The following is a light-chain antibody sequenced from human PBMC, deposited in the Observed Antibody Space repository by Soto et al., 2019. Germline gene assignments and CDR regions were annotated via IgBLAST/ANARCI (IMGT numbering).Light chain of an antibody. V-gene: IGLV1-40*01. CDR3: QSYDSSLSGVV. CDR1: SSNVGAGYD. Sequence: QSVLTQPPSVSGAPGQRVTISCTGSSSNVGAGYDVHWYQQLPGTAPKLLMYGDSNRPSGVPDRFSGSKSGTSASLAITRLQAEDEADYYCQSYDSSLSGVVFGGGTKLTVL. J-gene: IGLJ2*01. CDR2: GDS.